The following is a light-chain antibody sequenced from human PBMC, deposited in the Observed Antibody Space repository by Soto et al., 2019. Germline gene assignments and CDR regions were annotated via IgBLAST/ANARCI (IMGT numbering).Light chain of an antibody. V-gene: IGKV3-11*01. Sequence: EFVLTQSPATLSLSPGERATLSCRASQSVSSYLAWYQQKPGQAPRLLIYDASNRATGIPDRFSGSGSGTDFTLTISSLQPEDFATYYCQQSYSTPQTFGQGTKVDI. J-gene: IGKJ1*01. CDR3: QQSYSTPQT. CDR2: DAS. CDR1: QSVSSY.